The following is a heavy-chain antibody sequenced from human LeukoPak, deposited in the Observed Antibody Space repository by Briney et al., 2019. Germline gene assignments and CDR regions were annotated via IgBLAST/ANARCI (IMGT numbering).Heavy chain of an antibody. Sequence: GGSLRLSCAASGFTVSSNYMSWVRQAPGKGLEWVSVIYSGGSTYYADSVKGRFTISRDNSKNTLYLQMNSLRAEDTAVYYCARDPDYGDYGRYYYVMDVWGQGTTVTVSS. V-gene: IGHV3-53*01. CDR2: IYSGGST. J-gene: IGHJ6*02. CDR1: GFTVSSNY. CDR3: ARDPDYGDYGRYYYVMDV. D-gene: IGHD4-17*01.